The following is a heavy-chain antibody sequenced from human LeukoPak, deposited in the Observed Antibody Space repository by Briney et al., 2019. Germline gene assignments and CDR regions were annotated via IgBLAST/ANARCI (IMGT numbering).Heavy chain of an antibody. CDR1: GFTLSSAW. CDR3: AKYCISADCYANWCGP. V-gene: IGHV3-15*01. J-gene: IGHJ5*02. CDR2: IKSKPDGGTT. D-gene: IGHD2-2*01. Sequence: KSGGSLRLSCAGSGFTLSSAWMTWVRQAPGKGLEWVGLIKSKPDGGTTDYAAPVKGRFTFPRDDSKNTLYLQMNSLKTEDTAVYYCAKYCISADCYANWCGPWGQGTLVTVSS.